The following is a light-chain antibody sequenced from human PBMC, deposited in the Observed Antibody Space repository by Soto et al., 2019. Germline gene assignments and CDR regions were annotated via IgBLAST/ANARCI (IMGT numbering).Light chain of an antibody. CDR3: HQFSDSPT. CDR2: DAS. J-gene: IGKJ4*01. Sequence: EIVLTQSPATLSLSPGERVTLSCEANQRLNNYFLAWYQQRPGLAPRLLIFDASRRATGVPDRFSGSGSGTDFTLTISSLEPEDFAVYYCHQFSDSPTFGGGTQVEF. V-gene: IGKV3D-20*01. CDR1: QRLNNYF.